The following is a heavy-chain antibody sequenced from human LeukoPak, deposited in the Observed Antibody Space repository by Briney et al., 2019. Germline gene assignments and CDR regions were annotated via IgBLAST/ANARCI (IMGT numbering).Heavy chain of an antibody. CDR3: ARRATTERGHSYGLDF. J-gene: IGHJ4*02. V-gene: IGHV3-21*01. Sequence: GGSLRLSCGASGFTFSSYPMNWVRQAPGKGLEWVSSISTSNSYIYYADSVRGRFTISRDNAKNSLYLQMNSLRAEDTAVYYCARRATTERGHSYGLDFWGQGTLVTVSS. CDR1: GFTFSSYP. D-gene: IGHD5-18*01. CDR2: ISTSNSYI.